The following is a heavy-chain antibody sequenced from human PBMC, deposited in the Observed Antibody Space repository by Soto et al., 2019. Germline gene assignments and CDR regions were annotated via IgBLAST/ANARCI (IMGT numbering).Heavy chain of an antibody. Sequence: EVQLVESGGGLVQPGGSLRLSCAVSGFTFSSFWMHWVRQAPGEGLVWVSRINTDGSSTSYADSVKGRFTISRDKAKNTLYLQMYSLRVEDTGMYYCAKRGVDTFGLSYWGQGTLVTVSS. CDR1: GFTFSSFW. D-gene: IGHD3-10*01. CDR2: INTDGSST. J-gene: IGHJ4*02. CDR3: AKRGVDTFGLSY. V-gene: IGHV3-74*01.